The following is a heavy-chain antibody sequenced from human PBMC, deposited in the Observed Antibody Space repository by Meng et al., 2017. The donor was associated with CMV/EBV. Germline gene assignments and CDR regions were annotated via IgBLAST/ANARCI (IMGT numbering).Heavy chain of an antibody. Sequence: GGSLRLSCAASGFTFSSYSMNWVRQAPGKGLEWVSSISSSSSSYIYYADSVKGRFTISRDNAKNSLYLQMNSLRAEDTAVYYCARGPRREYYDSSGYYLDYWGQGTLVTVSS. J-gene: IGHJ4*02. D-gene: IGHD3-22*01. CDR3: ARGPRREYYDSSGYYLDY. V-gene: IGHV3-21*01. CDR2: ISSSSSSYI. CDR1: GFTFSSYS.